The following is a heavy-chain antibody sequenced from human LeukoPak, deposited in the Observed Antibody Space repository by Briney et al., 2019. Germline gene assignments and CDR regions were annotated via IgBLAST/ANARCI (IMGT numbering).Heavy chain of an antibody. D-gene: IGHD5-18*01. CDR2: IYSGGNT. CDR1: GFTVSGNY. Sequence: SGGSLRLSCVASGFTVSGNYMSWVRQAPGKGLEWVSVIYSGGNTNYADSVKGRFTISRDNSKNTLYLQMNSLRAEDTALYYCVTASFDYWGQGTLVTVSS. V-gene: IGHV3-66*01. CDR3: VTASFDY. J-gene: IGHJ4*02.